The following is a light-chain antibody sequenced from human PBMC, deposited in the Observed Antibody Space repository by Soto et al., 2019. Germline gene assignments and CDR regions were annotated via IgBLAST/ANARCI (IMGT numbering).Light chain of an antibody. CDR1: SSDVGRYNI. V-gene: IGLV2-23*01. Sequence: QSVLTQPASVSGSPGQSITISCTGSSSDVGRYNIVSWYQQHPGKAPKLMIYEGSQRPSGVPDRFSGSKSGNTASLTISGLQTEDEADYYCCSYAGRYTYVFGTGTKVTVL. CDR3: CSYAGRYTYV. CDR2: EGS. J-gene: IGLJ1*01.